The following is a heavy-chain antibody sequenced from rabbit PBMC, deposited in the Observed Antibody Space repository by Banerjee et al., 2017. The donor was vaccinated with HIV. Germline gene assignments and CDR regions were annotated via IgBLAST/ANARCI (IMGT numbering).Heavy chain of an antibody. V-gene: IGHV1S45*01. CDR1: GFSFSSSYY. Sequence: QVQLVASGGGLVQPEGSLTLTCTASGFSFSSSYYMCWVRQASGKGLEWIACIYSSSSGSTNCASWAKGRFSTSKTSSTTMTLQMTRRTASYMTNYYCAKDGVYTGPDYDLWGQGTLVTVS. J-gene: IGHJ4*01. CDR3: AKDGVYTGPDYDL. CDR2: IYSSSSGST. D-gene: IGHD2-1*01.